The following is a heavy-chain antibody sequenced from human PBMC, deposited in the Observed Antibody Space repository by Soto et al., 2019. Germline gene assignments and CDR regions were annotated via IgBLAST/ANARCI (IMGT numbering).Heavy chain of an antibody. CDR1: GDSISSSGC. CDR2: ILPNGGT. CDR3: VSRQQQVALVEY. D-gene: IGHD6-13*01. J-gene: IGHJ4*02. V-gene: IGHV4-4*02. Sequence: SETLSLTCAVSGDSISSSGCWTWVRQPPGKGLEWIGEILPNGGTNYNPSFTSRVTISVDASKNQFSLNLSSVTAADTAIYYCVSRQQQVALVEYWGQGTLVTVSS.